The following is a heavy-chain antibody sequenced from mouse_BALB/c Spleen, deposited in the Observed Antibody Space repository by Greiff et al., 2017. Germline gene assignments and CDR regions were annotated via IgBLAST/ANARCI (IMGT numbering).Heavy chain of an antibody. Sequence: EVKLVESGGGLVQPGGSRKLSCAASGFTFSSFGMHWVRQAPEKGLEWVAYISSGSSTIYYADTVKGRFTISRDNPKNTLFLQMTSLRSEDTAMYYCARDRYEGFDYWGQGTTLTVSS. CDR2: ISSGSSTI. V-gene: IGHV5-17*02. J-gene: IGHJ2*01. CDR3: ARDRYEGFDY. D-gene: IGHD2-14*01. CDR1: GFTFSSFG.